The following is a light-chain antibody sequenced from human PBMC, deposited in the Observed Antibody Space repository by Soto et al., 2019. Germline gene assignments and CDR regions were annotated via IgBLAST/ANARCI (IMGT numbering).Light chain of an antibody. CDR1: SSNIGAGYD. J-gene: IGLJ1*01. CDR3: QSYDSSLSL. V-gene: IGLV1-40*01. Sequence: VLTQPPSVSGAPGQRVTISCTGSSSNIGAGYDVHWYQQLPGTAPKLLIYGNSNRPSGVPDRFSGSKSGTSASLAITGLQAEDEADYYCQSYDSSLSLFGTGTKLTVL. CDR2: GNS.